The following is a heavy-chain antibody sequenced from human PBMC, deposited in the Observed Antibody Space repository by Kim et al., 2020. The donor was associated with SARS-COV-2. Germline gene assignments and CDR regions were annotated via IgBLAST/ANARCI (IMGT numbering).Heavy chain of an antibody. J-gene: IGHJ6*02. Sequence: SSVKVSCKPSGCTFSSYSISWVRQAPGQGLEWMGRIIPILCISNYAQKFQGRVTSTADKSTSTAYMELSSLISEDTAVYYCASYGSGSYYYYYGMDVWGQGTTVTVSS. CDR1: GCTFSSYS. CDR2: IIPILCIS. D-gene: IGHD3-10*01. CDR3: ASYGSGSYYYYYGMDV. V-gene: IGHV1-69*02.